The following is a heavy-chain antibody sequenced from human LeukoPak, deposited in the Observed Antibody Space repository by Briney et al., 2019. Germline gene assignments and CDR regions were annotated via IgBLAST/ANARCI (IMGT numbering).Heavy chain of an antibody. CDR3: ARDALALEVAATHPNNRFDP. CDR1: GGTFSSYA. J-gene: IGHJ5*02. D-gene: IGHD2-15*01. V-gene: IGHV1-69*04. Sequence: SVKVSCKASGGTFSSYAISWVRQAPGQGLEWMGRIIPILGIANYAQKFQGRVTITADKSTSTAYMELSSLRSEDTAVYYCARDALALEVAATHPNNRFDPWGQGTLVTVSS. CDR2: IIPILGIA.